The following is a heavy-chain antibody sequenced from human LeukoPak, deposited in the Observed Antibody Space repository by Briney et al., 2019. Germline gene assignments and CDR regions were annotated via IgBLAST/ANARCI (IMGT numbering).Heavy chain of an antibody. D-gene: IGHD5-18*01. CDR2: INHSGST. Sequence: SETLSLTCAVYGGSFSGYYWSWIRQPPGKGLEWIGEINHSGSTNYNPSLKSRVTISVDTSKNQFSLKLSSVTAADTAVYYCARRKGYSYDSREYYFDYWGQGTLVTVSS. CDR1: GGSFSGYY. CDR3: ARRKGYSYDSREYYFDY. V-gene: IGHV4-34*01. J-gene: IGHJ4*02.